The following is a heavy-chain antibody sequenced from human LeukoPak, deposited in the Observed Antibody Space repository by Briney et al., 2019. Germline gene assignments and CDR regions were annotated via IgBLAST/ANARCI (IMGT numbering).Heavy chain of an antibody. D-gene: IGHD6-13*01. Sequence: GASVKVSCKASGGTFSSYAISWVRQAPGQGLGWMGRIIPIFGTANYAQKFRGRVTITTDESTSTAYMELSSLRSEDTAVYYCASRGLAAADHWGQGTLVTVSS. CDR2: IIPIFGTA. J-gene: IGHJ4*02. CDR3: ASRGLAAADH. CDR1: GGTFSSYA. V-gene: IGHV1-69*05.